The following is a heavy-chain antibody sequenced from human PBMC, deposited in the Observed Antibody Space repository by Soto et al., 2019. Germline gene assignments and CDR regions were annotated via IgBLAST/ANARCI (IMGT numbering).Heavy chain of an antibody. CDR1: GGSISYNSYH. J-gene: IGHJ4*02. D-gene: IGHD2-2*01. V-gene: IGHV4-39*02. Sequence: SETLSLTCSVSGGSISYNSYHWVWIRQPPGQGLEWIGSIFYTGTTFYNPSLESRVTMSVDTSKNSFSLHLTSVTAADTAVYFCARLVVVAPVANVWGQGTLVTVSS. CDR2: IFYTGTT. CDR3: ARLVVVAPVANV.